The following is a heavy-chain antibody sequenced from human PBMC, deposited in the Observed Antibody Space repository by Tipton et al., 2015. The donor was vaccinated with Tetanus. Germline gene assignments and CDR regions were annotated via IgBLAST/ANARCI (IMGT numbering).Heavy chain of an antibody. D-gene: IGHD3-22*01. V-gene: IGHV1-2*02. CDR1: GYTFTGYY. J-gene: IGHJ6*02. CDR2: IDPNSGGT. Sequence: QVQLVQSGAEVKKPGASVKVSCKASGYTFTGYYIYWVRQAPGQGLEWIGWIDPNSGGTVYAQKFQSRVTKTRASSISTAYMGLRSLRSDDTAVYYCARDRGDYIYYGMDVWGPGTTVTVS. CDR3: ARDRGDYIYYGMDV.